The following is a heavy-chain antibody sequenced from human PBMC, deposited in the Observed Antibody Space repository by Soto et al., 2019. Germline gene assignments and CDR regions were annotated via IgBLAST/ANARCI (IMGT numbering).Heavy chain of an antibody. CDR1: GGSISSSSYY. CDR3: ARVPNLLSITMVRGAPRWFDP. D-gene: IGHD3-10*01. Sequence: PSETLSLTCTVSGGSISSSSYYWGWIRQPPGKGLEWIGSIYYSGSTYYNPSLKSRVTISVDTSKNQFSLKLSSVTAADTAVYYCARVPNLLSITMVRGAPRWFDPWGQGTLVTVSS. CDR2: IYYSGST. J-gene: IGHJ5*02. V-gene: IGHV4-39*01.